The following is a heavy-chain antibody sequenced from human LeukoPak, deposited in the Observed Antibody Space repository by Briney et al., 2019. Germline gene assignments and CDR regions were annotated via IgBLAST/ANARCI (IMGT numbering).Heavy chain of an antibody. CDR3: ARMARGAASPSKGAFDI. J-gene: IGHJ3*02. V-gene: IGHV4-34*01. CDR1: GGSFSGYY. Sequence: PSETLSLTCAVYGGSFSGYYWSWIRQPPGKGLEWIGEINHSGSTNYNPSLKSRVTISVDTSKNQFSLKLSSVAAADTAVYYCARMARGAASPSKGAFDIWGQGTMVTVSS. D-gene: IGHD2-15*01. CDR2: INHSGST.